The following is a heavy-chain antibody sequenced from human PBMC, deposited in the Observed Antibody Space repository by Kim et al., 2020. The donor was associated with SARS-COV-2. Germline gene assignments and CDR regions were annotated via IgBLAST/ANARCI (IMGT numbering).Heavy chain of an antibody. V-gene: IGHV4-31*03. CDR3: TRDTKIIRVGAYQYYV. Sequence: SETLSLTCTVSGGSISRGGYYWGWIRQHPGKGLEWIGYNYDSGSTYYNPSLKSRVTISVDTSKNTFSLKMSSVTAADTAVYYCTRDTKIIRVGAYQYYV. J-gene: IGHJ6*01. CDR2: NYDSGST. CDR1: GGSISRGGYY. D-gene: IGHD3-10*01.